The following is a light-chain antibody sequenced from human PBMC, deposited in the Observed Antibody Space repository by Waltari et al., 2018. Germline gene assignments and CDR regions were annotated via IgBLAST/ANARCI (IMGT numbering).Light chain of an antibody. CDR3: QQYSIWPLT. CDR2: GAS. V-gene: IGKV3-15*01. Sequence: EIVLTPSPPTLSLSPGERVTLSCRASQSVSRSLAWYQQKPGQAPRLLIHGASNRATGVPDRFSGSGSGTDFTLTISSLEPEDFVVYYCQQYSIWPLTFGGGTKVEIK. J-gene: IGKJ4*01. CDR1: QSVSRS.